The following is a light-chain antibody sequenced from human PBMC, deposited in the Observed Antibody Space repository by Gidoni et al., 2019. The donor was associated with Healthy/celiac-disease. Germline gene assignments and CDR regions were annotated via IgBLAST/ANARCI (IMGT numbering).Light chain of an antibody. J-gene: IGLJ2*01. CDR2: DDS. V-gene: IGLV3-21*03. CDR3: QVWESSSDPVV. Sequence: SYVLPQPPSVSVAPGKTARITCGGNNIGRKSVHWYQQKPGQAPVLVVYDDSARPSGIPERFSGSNSGNTATLTISRVEAGDEADYYCQVWESSSDPVVFGGGTKLTVL. CDR1: NIGRKS.